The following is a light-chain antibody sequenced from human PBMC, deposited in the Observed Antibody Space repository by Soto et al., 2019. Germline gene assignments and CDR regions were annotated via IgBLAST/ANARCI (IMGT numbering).Light chain of an antibody. CDR1: TGAVTSGNY. CDR3: LLYYGGAQLV. V-gene: IGLV7-43*01. CDR2: TTH. J-gene: IGLJ3*02. Sequence: QAVVTQEPSLTVSPGGTVTLTCASSTGAVTSGNYPSWFQQKPGQPPRTLIYTTHSRPSWTPARFSGSLLGGKAALTLSGVQPEDEAEYYCLLYYGGAQLVFGGGTKLTVL.